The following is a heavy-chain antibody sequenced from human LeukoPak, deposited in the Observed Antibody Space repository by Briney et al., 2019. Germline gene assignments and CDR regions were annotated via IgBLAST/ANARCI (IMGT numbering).Heavy chain of an antibody. CDR3: ARHPSIEQWPVRRAWFDP. D-gene: IGHD6-19*01. CDR2: IYPGDSDT. Sequence: GESLKISCKGSGYSFTSYWIGWVRQMPGKGLEWMGIIYPGDSDTRYSPSFQGQVTISADKSISTAYLQWSRLKASDTAMYSCARHPSIEQWPVRRAWFDPWGQGTLVTVSS. V-gene: IGHV5-51*01. CDR1: GYSFTSYW. J-gene: IGHJ5*02.